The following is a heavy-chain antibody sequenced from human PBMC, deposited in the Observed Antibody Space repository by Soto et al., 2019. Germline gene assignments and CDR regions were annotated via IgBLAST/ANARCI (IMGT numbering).Heavy chain of an antibody. CDR1: GFSFSTYS. Sequence: GSLRLSCEASGFSFSTYSMHWVRPAPGEGLGWVSSIGRRSDIYYADSVKGRFTISRDNAKNSVSLQMNSLRDEDTAVYYCAREETAWPLAYGLDVWGQGTTVTVSS. D-gene: IGHD2-21*02. CDR2: IGRRSDI. J-gene: IGHJ6*02. V-gene: IGHV3-21*01. CDR3: AREETAWPLAYGLDV.